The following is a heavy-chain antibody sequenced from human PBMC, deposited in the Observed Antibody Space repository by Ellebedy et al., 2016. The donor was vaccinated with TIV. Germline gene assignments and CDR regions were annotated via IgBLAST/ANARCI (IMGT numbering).Heavy chain of an antibody. D-gene: IGHD6-19*01. V-gene: IGHV4-39*01. CDR1: GGSISSSSYY. J-gene: IGHJ4*02. Sequence: SETLSLXXTVSGGSISSSSYYWGWIRQPPGKGLEWIGSIYYSGSTYYNPSLKSRVTISVDTSKNQFSLKLSSVTAADTAVYYCASGLGPAVAGTDQDYWGQGTLVTVSS. CDR2: IYYSGST. CDR3: ASGLGPAVAGTDQDY.